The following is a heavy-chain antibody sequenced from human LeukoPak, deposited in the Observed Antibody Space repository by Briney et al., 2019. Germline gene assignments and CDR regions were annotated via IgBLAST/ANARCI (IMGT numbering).Heavy chain of an antibody. D-gene: IGHD4-17*01. CDR3: ARHVATTVTRGYSCHPMDV. J-gene: IGHJ6*03. CDR2: IAPSGGA. Sequence: SETLSLTCTASGASISTYYWSWIRQPPGEGLEWIAYIAPSGGAVYNPSLNSRLTVSVDTSKNQFPLKLNSVTAADTAVYYCARHVATTVTRGYSCHPMDVWGKGTTVSVSS. CDR1: GASISTYY. V-gene: IGHV4-4*09.